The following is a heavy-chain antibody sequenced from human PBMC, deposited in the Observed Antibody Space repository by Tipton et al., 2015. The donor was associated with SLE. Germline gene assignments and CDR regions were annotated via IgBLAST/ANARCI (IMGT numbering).Heavy chain of an antibody. V-gene: IGHV4-39*01. D-gene: IGHD4-11*01. CDR1: GGSISSSSYY. CDR2: IYYSGST. CDR3: ATTPSISNYAGD. Sequence: TLSLTCTVSGGSISSSSYYWGWIRQPPGKGLEWIGSIYYSGSTYYNPSLKSRVTISVDTSKNQFSLKLSSVTAADTAVYYCATTPSISNYAGDWGQGTLVTVSS. J-gene: IGHJ4*02.